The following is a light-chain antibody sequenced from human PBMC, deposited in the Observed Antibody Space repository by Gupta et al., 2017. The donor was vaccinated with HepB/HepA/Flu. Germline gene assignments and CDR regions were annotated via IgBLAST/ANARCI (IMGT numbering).Light chain of an antibody. J-gene: IGKJ4*01. V-gene: IGKV2-28*01. CDR1: QSLLHSNGSSY. CDR3: MQTLQTLLT. CDR2: LGS. Sequence: IVMTQSPLSLPVTPGEPASFSCRSSQSLLHSNGSSYLDWYLQKPGQSPQLLIYLGSNRDSGVPDRFSGSGSGTDFTLNISRVEAEDVGVYYCMQTLQTLLTFGGGTKVEIK.